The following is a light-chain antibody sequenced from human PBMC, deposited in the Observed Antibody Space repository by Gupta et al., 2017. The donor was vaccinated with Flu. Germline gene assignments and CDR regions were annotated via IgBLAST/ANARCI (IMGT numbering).Light chain of an antibody. Sequence: DIQMTQSPSSLSASVGDRVTITCRASQSINTYLNWYQQKPGKAPKLLIYAASTLQSGVPSRFSGSGSGTEFTLTIGSLQPEDSATYYCQHIDITPRFTFGHGTKVNI. J-gene: IGKJ3*01. CDR2: AAS. CDR1: QSINTY. CDR3: QHIDITPRFT. V-gene: IGKV1-39*01.